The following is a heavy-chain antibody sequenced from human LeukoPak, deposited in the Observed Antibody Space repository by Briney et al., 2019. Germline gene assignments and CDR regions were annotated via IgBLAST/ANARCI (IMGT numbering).Heavy chain of an antibody. CDR2: INTDGSST. CDR3: ARVSSSSWWALDY. V-gene: IGHV3-74*01. D-gene: IGHD6-13*01. Sequence: GGSLRLSCAASGFTFSSYWMHWVRHAPGKGLVWVSRINTDGSSTSYADSVKGRFTISRDNAKNTLYLQMNSLRAEDTAVYYCARVSSSSWWALDYWGQGTLDTVSS. J-gene: IGHJ4*02. CDR1: GFTFSSYW.